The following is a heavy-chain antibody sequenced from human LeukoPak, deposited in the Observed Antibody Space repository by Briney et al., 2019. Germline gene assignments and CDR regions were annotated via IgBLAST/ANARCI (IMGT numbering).Heavy chain of an antibody. Sequence: TGGSLRLSCAASGFTFSSYGMHWVRQAPGKGLEWVSSISSSSSYIYYADSVKGRFTISRDNAKNSLYLQMNSLRAEDTAVYYCVNSGDRGYWGQGTLVTVSS. CDR2: ISSSSSYI. CDR1: GFTFSSYG. J-gene: IGHJ4*02. CDR3: VNSGDRGY. V-gene: IGHV3-21*01. D-gene: IGHD1-26*01.